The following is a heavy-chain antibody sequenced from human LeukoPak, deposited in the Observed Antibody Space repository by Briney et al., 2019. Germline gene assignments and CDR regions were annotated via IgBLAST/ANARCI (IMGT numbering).Heavy chain of an antibody. Sequence: PAGSLRLSCAASGFTFSSYSMNWVRQAPGKGLEWVSSISSSSSYIYYADSVKGRFTISRDNAKNSLYLQMNSLRAEDTAVYYCARDEGTYYYDSSARAGFDYWGQGTLVTVSS. CDR1: GFTFSSYS. D-gene: IGHD3-22*01. J-gene: IGHJ4*02. V-gene: IGHV3-21*01. CDR2: ISSSSSYI. CDR3: ARDEGTYYYDSSARAGFDY.